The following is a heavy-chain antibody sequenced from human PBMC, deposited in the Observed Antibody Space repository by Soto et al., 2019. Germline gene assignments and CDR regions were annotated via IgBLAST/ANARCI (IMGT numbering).Heavy chain of an antibody. D-gene: IGHD5-12*01. J-gene: IGHJ6*02. CDR2: IIPIFGTA. Sequence: QVQLVQSGAEVRKPGSSVKVSCKASGGTFSRHAISWVRQAPGQGLEWMGGIIPIFGTANYAQRFQGRVTLTADESTSTAYMELSSLRTEDTAVYFCARVYSEYNYYYYGMDVWGQGTTVTVSS. CDR3: ARVYSEYNYYYYGMDV. CDR1: GGTFSRHA. V-gene: IGHV1-69*01.